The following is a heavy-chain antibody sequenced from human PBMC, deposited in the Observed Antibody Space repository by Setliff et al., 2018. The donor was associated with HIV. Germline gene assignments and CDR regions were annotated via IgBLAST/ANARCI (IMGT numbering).Heavy chain of an antibody. J-gene: IGHJ4*02. CDR1: GASISSHY. CDR2: IYYSGST. CDR3: ARVKALEWSLYYFDY. V-gene: IGHV4-59*08. D-gene: IGHD3-3*01. Sequence: SETLSLTCTVSGASISSHYWSWIRQPPGKGLEWIGYIYYSGSTNYSPSLKSRVTILLDPSKNQFSLKLSSVTAADTAVYYCARVKALEWSLYYFDYWGQGTLVTVSS.